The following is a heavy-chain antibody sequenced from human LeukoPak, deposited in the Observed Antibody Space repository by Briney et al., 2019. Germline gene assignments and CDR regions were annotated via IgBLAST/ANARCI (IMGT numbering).Heavy chain of an antibody. Sequence: ASVRVSCKASGYTFTGYYMHWVRQAPGQGLEWMGWINPNSGGTNYAQKFRGRATMTRDTSISTAYMELSRLRSDDTAVYYCARRTSTGYSSGWTFDYWGQGTLVTVSS. J-gene: IGHJ4*02. V-gene: IGHV1-2*02. CDR2: INPNSGGT. D-gene: IGHD6-19*01. CDR1: GYTFTGYY. CDR3: ARRTSTGYSSGWTFDY.